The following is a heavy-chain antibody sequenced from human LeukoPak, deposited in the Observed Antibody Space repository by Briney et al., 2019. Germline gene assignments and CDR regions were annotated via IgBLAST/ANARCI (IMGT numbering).Heavy chain of an antibody. J-gene: IGHJ4*02. CDR3: ARGSGMVATIIQLYDY. Sequence: ASVKVSCKASGYTFTSYYMHWVRQAPGQGLEWMGIINPSGGSTSYAQKFQGRVTMTRDTSTSTVYMELSSLRSEDTAVYYCARGSGMVATIIQLYDYWGQGTLVTVSS. V-gene: IGHV1-46*01. D-gene: IGHD5-12*01. CDR2: INPSGGST. CDR1: GYTFTSYY.